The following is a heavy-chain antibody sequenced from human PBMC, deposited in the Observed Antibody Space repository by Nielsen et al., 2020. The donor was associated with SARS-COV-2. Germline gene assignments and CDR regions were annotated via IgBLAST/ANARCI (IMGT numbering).Heavy chain of an antibody. J-gene: IGHJ4*02. Sequence: SETLSLTCTVSGGSISSSSYYWGWIRQPPGKGLEWIGSIYYSGSTYYNPSLKSRVTISVDTSKNQFSLKLSSVTAADTAVYYCARRYFAEYYFDYWGQGTLVTVSS. V-gene: IGHV4-39*01. D-gene: IGHD3-9*01. CDR2: IYYSGST. CDR1: GGSISSSSYY. CDR3: ARRYFAEYYFDY.